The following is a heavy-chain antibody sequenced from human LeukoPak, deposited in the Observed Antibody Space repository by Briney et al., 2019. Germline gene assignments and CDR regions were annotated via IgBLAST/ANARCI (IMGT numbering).Heavy chain of an antibody. J-gene: IGHJ4*02. Sequence: GGSLRLSCGASGFTFRNYWMSWVRQTPGKGLEWVANIKEDGSEKNYVDSVKGRFTISRDNAKNSLYLQMNSLRAEDTAVYYCARELLGGRADFDYWGQGTLVIVSS. CDR3: ARELLGGRADFDY. D-gene: IGHD1-26*01. CDR2: IKEDGSEK. V-gene: IGHV3-7*01. CDR1: GFTFRNYW.